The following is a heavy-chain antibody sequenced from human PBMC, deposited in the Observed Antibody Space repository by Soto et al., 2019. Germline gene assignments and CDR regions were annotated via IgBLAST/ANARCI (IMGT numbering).Heavy chain of an antibody. CDR2: IYYSGCT. J-gene: IGHJ3*02. CDR1: VVSVSSGSYY. V-gene: IGHV4-61*01. Sequence: SETLSLTCTVSVVSVSSGSYYWSWIRQPPGKGLEWIGYIYYSGCTNYNPSLKSRVTISVDTSKNQFSLKLSSVTAADTAVYYCARGFYYHDRGYAFDTWGQGTMVTVSS. D-gene: IGHD3-22*01. CDR3: ARGFYYHDRGYAFDT.